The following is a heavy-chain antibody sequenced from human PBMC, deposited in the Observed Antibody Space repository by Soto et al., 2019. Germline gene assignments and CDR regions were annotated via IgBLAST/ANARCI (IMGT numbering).Heavy chain of an antibody. Sequence: QVQLVESGGGVVQPGRSLRLSCAASGFTFSSYAMHWVRQAPGKGLEWVAVISYDGSNKYYADSVKGRFTISRDNSKNMRYLQMNCLRAEDTAVYYWARARLDTPARDYWGQGTLVTVSS. V-gene: IGHV3-30-3*01. D-gene: IGHD3-16*01. J-gene: IGHJ4*02. CDR1: GFTFSSYA. CDR2: ISYDGSNK. CDR3: ARARLDTPARDY.